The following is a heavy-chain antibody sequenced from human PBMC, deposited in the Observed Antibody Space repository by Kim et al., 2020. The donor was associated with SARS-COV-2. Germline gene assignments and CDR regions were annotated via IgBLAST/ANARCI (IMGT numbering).Heavy chain of an antibody. Sequence: GGSLRLSCAASGFTFDDYAMHWVRQPPGKGLEWVSLISGDGGSTYYVDSVKGRFTISRDNSKNSLYLHMHSLRTEDTALYYCVKDIKDTGMIDYWGQGTLVTVSS. CDR3: VKDIKDTGMIDY. J-gene: IGHJ4*02. CDR1: GFTFDDYA. V-gene: IGHV3-43*02. CDR2: ISGDGGST. D-gene: IGHD5-18*01.